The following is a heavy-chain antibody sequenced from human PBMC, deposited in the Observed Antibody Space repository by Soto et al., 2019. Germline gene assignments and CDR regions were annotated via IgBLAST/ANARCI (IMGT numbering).Heavy chain of an antibody. V-gene: IGHV4-31*03. Sequence: SETLSLTCTVSGGSISSGGYYWSWIRQHPGKGLEWIGYISYSGSTFYNPSLKSRVTISVDTSKNQFSLKLSSVTAADTAVYYCATSTPRSGAAADKWGHGTLVTVSS. CDR1: GGSISSGGYY. CDR3: ATSTPRSGAAADK. J-gene: IGHJ4*01. CDR2: ISYSGST. D-gene: IGHD6-13*01.